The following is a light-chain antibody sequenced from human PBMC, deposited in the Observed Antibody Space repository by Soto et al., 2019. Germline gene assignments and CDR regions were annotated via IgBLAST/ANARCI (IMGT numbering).Light chain of an antibody. CDR2: DVS. Sequence: QSALTQPASVSGSPGQSITISCTGSSSDIGDYNYVSWYKQHPGKAPKLMIYDVSNRPSGVSKRFSGSKSGNTASLTISGLQAEDEDDYYCSSYTSNNFVIFGGGTKLTVL. J-gene: IGLJ2*01. CDR1: SSDIGDYNY. CDR3: SSYTSNNFVI. V-gene: IGLV2-14*03.